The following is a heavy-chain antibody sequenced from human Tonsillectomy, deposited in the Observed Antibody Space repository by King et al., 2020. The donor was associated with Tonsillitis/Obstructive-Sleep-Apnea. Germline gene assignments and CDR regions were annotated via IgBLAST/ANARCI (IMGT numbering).Heavy chain of an antibody. CDR1: GFTFSNYW. D-gene: IGHD1-26*01. CDR3: ASRRETGLVGATRVY. Sequence: VQLVESGGGLVQPGGSLRLSCAASGFTFSNYWMHWVRQAPGKGLVWVSRINSDGSSTSYADSVKGRFTISRDNAKNTLYLQMNSLRVEDTAVYYCASRRETGLVGATRVYWGQGTLVTVSS. CDR2: INSDGSST. V-gene: IGHV3-74*01. J-gene: IGHJ4*02.